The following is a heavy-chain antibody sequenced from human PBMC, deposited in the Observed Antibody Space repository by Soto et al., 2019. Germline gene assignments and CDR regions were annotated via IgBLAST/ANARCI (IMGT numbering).Heavy chain of an antibody. V-gene: IGHV3-33*01. CDR1: GFSFSSYG. D-gene: IGHD1-26*01. CDR3: AGGTYYGDY. CDR2: IWSDGSNK. J-gene: IGHJ4*02. Sequence: HPGGSLRLSCAASGFSFSSYGMHWVRQAPGKGLEWVAGIWSDGSNKDYADSVKGRFTVARDNSKNTLFLQLNSLRAEDTAVYYCAGGTYYGDYWGQGTLVTVSS.